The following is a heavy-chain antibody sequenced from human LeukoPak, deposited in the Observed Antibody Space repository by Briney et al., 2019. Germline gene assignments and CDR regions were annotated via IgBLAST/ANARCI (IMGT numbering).Heavy chain of an antibody. D-gene: IGHD2-2*01. CDR3: VRSDCSSSSCYELDH. CDR2: ISSSGRTI. V-gene: IGHV3-11*04. J-gene: IGHJ4*02. Sequence: GGSLRLSCAGSGFTFSDYYMSWIRQAPGKGLEWLSYISSSGRTIYYADSVKGRFTISRDNAKNSLYLQMNSLRAEDTAVYYCVRSDCSSSSCYELDHWGQGTRVTVSS. CDR1: GFTFSDYY.